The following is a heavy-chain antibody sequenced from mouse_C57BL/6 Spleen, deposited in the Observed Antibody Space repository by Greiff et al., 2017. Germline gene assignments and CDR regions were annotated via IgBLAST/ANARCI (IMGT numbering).Heavy chain of an antibody. D-gene: IGHD2-4*01. CDR2: IDPSDSYT. Sequence: QVQLQQPGAELVKPGASVKLSCKASGYTFTSYWMQWVKQRPGQGLEWIGEIDPSDSYTNYNQKFKGKATLTVDTSSSTAYMQLSSLTSEDSAVYYCVAIYYDYDIAMCYWGQGTSVTVSS. J-gene: IGHJ4*01. V-gene: IGHV1-50*01. CDR3: VAIYYDYDIAMCY. CDR1: GYTFTSYW.